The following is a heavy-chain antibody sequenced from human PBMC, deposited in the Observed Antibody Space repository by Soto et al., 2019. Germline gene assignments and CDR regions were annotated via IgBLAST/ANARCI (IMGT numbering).Heavy chain of an antibody. CDR2: SSNSGTFA. V-gene: IGHV3-11*06. CDR1: GFTFSDYY. J-gene: IGHJ4*02. CDR3: ARSGDNFNVLDY. Sequence: QVHLVESVGGLVKPGGSLRLSCAASGFTFSDYYMSWVRQAPGRGLEWISYSSNSGTFARYATSVKGRFSISRDNANNSLYLEMNSLRVEDTAVYYCARSGDNFNVLDYWGQGTPVTVSS. D-gene: IGHD1-1*01.